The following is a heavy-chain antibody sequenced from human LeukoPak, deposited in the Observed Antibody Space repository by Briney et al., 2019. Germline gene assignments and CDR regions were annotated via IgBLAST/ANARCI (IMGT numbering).Heavy chain of an antibody. CDR1: GFTFTTYN. CDR2: ITASDTTK. J-gene: IGHJ5*02. V-gene: IGHV3-48*01. CDR3: TTAPAFSSSWRS. D-gene: IGHD2-2*01. Sequence: GGSLRLSCAASGFTFTTYNMNWVPKALGRGREWVSYITASDTTKYYADSVKGRFTISRDNAKKSLFLQMNSLRAEDTAVYYCTTAPAFSSSWRSWGQGTLVTVSS.